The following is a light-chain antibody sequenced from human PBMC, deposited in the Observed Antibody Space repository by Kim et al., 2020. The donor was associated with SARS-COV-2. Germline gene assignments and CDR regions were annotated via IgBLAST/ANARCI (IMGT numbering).Light chain of an antibody. CDR1: KLGDKY. CDR2: QHN. J-gene: IGLJ2*01. CDR3: QAWDSSTVV. Sequence: SVSPGQTASFTCSGDKLGDKYACWYQQKPGQSPVLVIYQHNKRPSGIPGRFSGSNSGNTATLTISGTQAMDEADYYCQAWDSSTVVFGGGTQLTVL. V-gene: IGLV3-1*01.